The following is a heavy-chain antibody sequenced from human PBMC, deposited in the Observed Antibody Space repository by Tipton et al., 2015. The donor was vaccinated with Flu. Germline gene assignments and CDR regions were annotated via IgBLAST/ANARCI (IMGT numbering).Heavy chain of an antibody. Sequence: SLRLSCAASGFAFGDYWMAWVRQAPGKGLEWVANIRQDGNERYYVDSVQGRFTISRDNAKNSLFLEMNSLRAEDTAVYYCVRKGFGDYWGQGSLVTVSS. CDR2: IRQDGNER. CDR1: GFAFGDYW. D-gene: IGHD3-10*01. V-gene: IGHV3-7*01. CDR3: VRKGFGDY. J-gene: IGHJ4*02.